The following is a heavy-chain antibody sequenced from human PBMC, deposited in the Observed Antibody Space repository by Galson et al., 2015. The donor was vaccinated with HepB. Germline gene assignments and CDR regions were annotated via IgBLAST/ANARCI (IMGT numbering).Heavy chain of an antibody. Sequence: SLRLSCAASGFTFNNYGMHWVRQAPGKGLEWVAVIPYDGAYTLYSDSVKGRFTISRDNSKSTLYVEMNSLRPEDTAVYYCAKRNDGGSQKDFDNWGQGTLVTVSS. V-gene: IGHV3-30*18. J-gene: IGHJ4*02. D-gene: IGHD3-16*01. CDR2: IPYDGAYT. CDR1: GFTFNNYG. CDR3: AKRNDGGSQKDFDN.